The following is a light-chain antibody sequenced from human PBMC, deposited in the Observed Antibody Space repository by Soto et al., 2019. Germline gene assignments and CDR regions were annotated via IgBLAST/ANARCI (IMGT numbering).Light chain of an antibody. Sequence: DLQMTQSPSSLSASVGDRVTISCRASQSISSYLNSYQQKPGKAPNLLIYAASSLQSGVTSRFSGSGSGTDFTLTISSLQPEDFATYYCQQSYSTLLTVGRGTRLEIK. V-gene: IGKV1-39*01. CDR2: AAS. J-gene: IGKJ5*01. CDR3: QQSYSTLLT. CDR1: QSISSY.